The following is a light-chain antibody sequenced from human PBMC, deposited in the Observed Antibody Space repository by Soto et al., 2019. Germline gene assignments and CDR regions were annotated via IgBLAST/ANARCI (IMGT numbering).Light chain of an antibody. CDR2: EGS. CDR3: CSYAGSSTDVV. Sequence: QSALTQPASVSGSPGQSITISCTGTSSDVGNYNLVSWYHQHPGKAPKLMLYEGSKRPSGVSHRFSGSKSGNTASLTISGLQAEDEADYYCCSYAGSSTDVVFGGGTKLTVL. V-gene: IGLV2-23*01. J-gene: IGLJ2*01. CDR1: SSDVGNYNL.